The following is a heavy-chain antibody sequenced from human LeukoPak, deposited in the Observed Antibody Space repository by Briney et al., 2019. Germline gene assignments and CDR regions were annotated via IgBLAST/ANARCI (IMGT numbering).Heavy chain of an antibody. Sequence: ASVKVSCKASGYTFTGYYMHWVRQAPGQGLEWMGWINPNSGGTNNAQKFQGRVTMTRDTSISTAYMELSRLRSDDTAVYYCARVGVRGGYYGSGSPSRFDYWGQGTLVTVSS. CDR3: ARVGVRGGYYGSGSPSRFDY. CDR2: INPNSGGT. V-gene: IGHV1-2*02. J-gene: IGHJ4*02. D-gene: IGHD3-10*01. CDR1: GYTFTGYY.